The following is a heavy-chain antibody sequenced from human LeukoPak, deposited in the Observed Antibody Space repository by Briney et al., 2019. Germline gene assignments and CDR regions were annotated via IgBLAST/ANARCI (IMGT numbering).Heavy chain of an antibody. CDR3: ARDPRGYGDSIDY. CDR2: IYYSGST. V-gene: IGHV4-39*07. D-gene: IGHD5-18*01. J-gene: IGHJ4*02. Sequence: SETLSLTCTVSGGSISSSTYYWGWIRQPPGKGLEWIGNIYYSGSTNYNPSLKSRVTISVDTSENQFSLRLSSVTAADTAVYYCARDPRGYGDSIDYWGQGTLVTVSS. CDR1: GGSISSSTYY.